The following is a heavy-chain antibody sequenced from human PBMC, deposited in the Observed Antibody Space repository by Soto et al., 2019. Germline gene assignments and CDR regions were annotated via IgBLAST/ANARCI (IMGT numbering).Heavy chain of an antibody. CDR3: ALTYYGSGSYYNVRWFDP. J-gene: IGHJ5*02. CDR1: GFSLSTSGVG. Sequence: QITLKESGPTLVKPTQTLTLTCTFSGFSLSTSGVGVGWIRQPPGKALEWLALIYWDDDKRYSPSLKSRLTITTDTSQNQVVLTMTNMDPVDTATYYCALTYYGSGSYYNVRWFDPWGQGTLVTVSS. V-gene: IGHV2-5*02. D-gene: IGHD3-10*01. CDR2: IYWDDDK.